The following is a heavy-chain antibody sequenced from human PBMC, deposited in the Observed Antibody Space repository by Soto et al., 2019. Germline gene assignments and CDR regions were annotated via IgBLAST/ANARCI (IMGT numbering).Heavy chain of an antibody. Sequence: ASVKVSWKASGYTFTSCYMHWVRQAPGQGLEWMGIINPSGGSTSYAQKFQGRVTMTRDTSTSKVYMELSSLRSEETAVDYCALNRKDTAMVIWVDPWRRGTLVTVS. CDR3: ALNRKDTAMVIWVDP. D-gene: IGHD5-18*01. V-gene: IGHV1-46*01. CDR2: INPSGGST. CDR1: GYTFTSCY. J-gene: IGHJ5*02.